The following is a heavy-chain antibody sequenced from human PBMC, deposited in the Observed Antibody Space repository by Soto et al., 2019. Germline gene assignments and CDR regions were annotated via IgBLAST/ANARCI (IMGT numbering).Heavy chain of an antibody. CDR3: ARTAQTAGIDFDY. J-gene: IGHJ4*02. CDR2: ISSSSSYI. V-gene: IGHV3-21*01. CDR1: GFTFSSYS. Sequence: EVQLVESGGGLVQHGGSLRLSCAASGFTFSSYSMNWVRQAPGKGLEWVSSISSSSSYIYYADSVKGRFTISRDNAKNSLYLQMNSLRAEDTAVYYCARTAQTAGIDFDYWGQGTLVTVSS. D-gene: IGHD2-21*01.